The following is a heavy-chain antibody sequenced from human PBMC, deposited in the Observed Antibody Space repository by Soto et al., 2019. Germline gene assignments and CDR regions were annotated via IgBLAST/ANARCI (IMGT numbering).Heavy chain of an antibody. J-gene: IGHJ6*02. Sequence: QVQLVESGGAKVSLGSSLPSPGEASGSPLSPFGLNGSGKPPAKGLGGVEVTSYDGTNKFYSDSVKGRFTISRDNFKNTLTLQMNSLRADDTAVYSCAKDLQSYGDYDYYCYGMDVWGLGTRVTVSS. V-gene: IGHV3-30*18. CDR1: GSPLSPFG. CDR2: TSYDGTNK. D-gene: IGHD4-17*01. CDR3: AKDLQSYGDYDYYCYGMDV.